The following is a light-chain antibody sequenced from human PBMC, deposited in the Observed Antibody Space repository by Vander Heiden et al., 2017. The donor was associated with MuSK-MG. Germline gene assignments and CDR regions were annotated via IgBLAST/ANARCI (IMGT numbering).Light chain of an antibody. CDR2: EVS. J-gene: IGLJ1*01. V-gene: IGLV2-23*02. CDR3: CSYAGSSTYV. Sequence: QSALTPPASVSGSPGQSITISCTGTSSDVGSYNLVSWYQQHPGKAPKRMIYEVSKRPSGVSNRFSGSKSGNTASLTISGLQAEDEADYYCCSYAGSSTYVFGTGTKV. CDR1: SSDVGSYNL.